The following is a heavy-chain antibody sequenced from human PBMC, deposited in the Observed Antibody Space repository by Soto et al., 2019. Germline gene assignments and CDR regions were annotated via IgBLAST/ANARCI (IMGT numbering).Heavy chain of an antibody. CDR3: ARDPLSSFAMDV. V-gene: IGHV1-69*13. D-gene: IGHD3-10*02. J-gene: IGHJ6*02. CDR2: IIPTFGKT. CDR1: GDNFSSYA. Sequence: SVKVSCKASGDNFSSYAISWVRQAPGKGLEWMGKIIPTFGKTNYAQKFQGRLTISADDSTSTAYMELSSLVSEDTAVYYCARDPLSSFAMDVWGQGTTDTVSS.